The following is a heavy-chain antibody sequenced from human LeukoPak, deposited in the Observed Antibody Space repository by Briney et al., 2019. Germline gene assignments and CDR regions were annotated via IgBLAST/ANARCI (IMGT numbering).Heavy chain of an antibody. Sequence: SETLSLTCAVYGGSFSGYYWSWIRQPPGKGPEWIGEINHSGSTNYNPSLKSRVTISVDTSKNQFSLKLSSVTPADTAVYYCARDPNAFDIWGQGTMVTVSS. CDR3: ARDPNAFDI. J-gene: IGHJ3*02. V-gene: IGHV4-34*01. CDR1: GGSFSGYY. CDR2: INHSGST.